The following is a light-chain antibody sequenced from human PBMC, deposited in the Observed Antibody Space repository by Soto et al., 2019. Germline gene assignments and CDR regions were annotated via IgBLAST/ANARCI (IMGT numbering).Light chain of an antibody. Sequence: QSALTQPASVSGAPGQSITISCTGTSNDVGGYKYVSWYQQRPGTAPKLIMFEVNNRPSGVSDRFSGSRSANPASLTISGLQAQDEADYYCSSYSSNNILSYVFGTGTKVTVL. CDR1: SNDVGGYKY. CDR3: SSYSSNNILSYV. J-gene: IGLJ1*01. V-gene: IGLV2-14*03. CDR2: EVN.